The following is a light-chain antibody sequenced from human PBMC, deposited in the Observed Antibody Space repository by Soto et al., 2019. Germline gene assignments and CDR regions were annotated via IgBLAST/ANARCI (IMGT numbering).Light chain of an antibody. Sequence: DIQMTQSPSSLSASVGDRVTITCRASQSISNYLNWYQQRPGKAPKLLIYTASSSQSGVPSRFSGSGSGTDFTLTISSPQPEDFATYYCQQSYSTPRWTFGQGTKVEI. J-gene: IGKJ1*01. CDR1: QSISNY. CDR2: TAS. V-gene: IGKV1-39*01. CDR3: QQSYSTPRWT.